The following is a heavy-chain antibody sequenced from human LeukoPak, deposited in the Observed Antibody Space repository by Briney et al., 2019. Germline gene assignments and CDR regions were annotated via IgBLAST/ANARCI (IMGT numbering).Heavy chain of an antibody. Sequence: SETLSLTCTVSGGSIRSNYYWGWIRQPPGKGLEWIGSIYYSGNSYYNPSLKSRVTMSIDTSKNQFSLKLSSVTAADTAVYYCARQTSGRGYTIPFDYWGQGTLVTVSS. D-gene: IGHD5-18*01. CDR1: GGSIRSNYY. CDR3: ARQTSGRGYTIPFDY. J-gene: IGHJ4*02. CDR2: IYYSGNS. V-gene: IGHV4-39*01.